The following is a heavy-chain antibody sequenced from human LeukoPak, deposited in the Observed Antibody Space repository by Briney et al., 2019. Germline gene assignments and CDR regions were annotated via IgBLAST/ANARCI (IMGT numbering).Heavy chain of an antibody. CDR2: IIPIFGTA. D-gene: IGHD3-22*01. J-gene: IGHJ6*02. CDR1: GGTFSSYA. CDR3: ARGLDSSGYYYYYYGMDV. Sequence: ASVTVSCTASGGTFSSYAISWVRQAPGQGLEWMGGIIPIFGTANYAQKFQGRVTITADESTSTAYMELSSLRSEDTAVYYCARGLDSSGYYYYYYGMDVWGQGTTVTVSS. V-gene: IGHV1-69*13.